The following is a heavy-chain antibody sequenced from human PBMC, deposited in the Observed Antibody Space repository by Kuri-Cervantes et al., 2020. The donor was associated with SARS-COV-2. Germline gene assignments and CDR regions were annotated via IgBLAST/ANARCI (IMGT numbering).Heavy chain of an antibody. CDR2: ISGSGGST. V-gene: IGHV3-23*01. Sequence: GESLKISCAASGFTFDDYAMHWVRQAPGKGLEWVSGISGSGGSTDYADSVKGRFTISRDNSKNTLYLQMNSLTAEDTAVYYCAKRPMALKMFDYWGQGTLVTVSS. J-gene: IGHJ4*02. D-gene: IGHD5-24*01. CDR1: GFTFDDYA. CDR3: AKRPMALKMFDY.